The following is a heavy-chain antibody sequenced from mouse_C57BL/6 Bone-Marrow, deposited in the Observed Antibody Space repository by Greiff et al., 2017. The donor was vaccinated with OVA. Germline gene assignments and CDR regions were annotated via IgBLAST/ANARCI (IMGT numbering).Heavy chain of an antibody. D-gene: IGHD2-3*01. V-gene: IGHV1-42*01. CDR3: ARCDGYFYAMDY. J-gene: IGHJ4*01. Sequence: VQLQQSGPELVKPGASVKISCKASGYSFTGYYMNWVKQSPEKSLEWIGEINPSTGGTTYNQKFKAKAILTVDKSSSTAYMQLKSLTSEDSAVYYCARCDGYFYAMDYWGQGTSVTVSS. CDR1: GYSFTGYY. CDR2: INPSTGGT.